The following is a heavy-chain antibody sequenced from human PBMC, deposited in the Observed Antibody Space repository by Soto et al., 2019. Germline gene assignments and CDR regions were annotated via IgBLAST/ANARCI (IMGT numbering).Heavy chain of an antibody. V-gene: IGHV2-5*02. CDR3: SYRHWLARVRGWFDP. J-gene: IGHJ5*02. Sequence: QITLKESGPTLVKPTENLTLTCTFSGFSLRSGVGVGWVRQPPGKALGWLAVIYWDNDKRSSPSLKSRLTITKDTSKNQVFLTMTNMDPVDTATYYCSYRHWLARVRGWFDPWGPGTLVTVSS. CDR1: GFSLRSGVG. D-gene: IGHD6-19*01. CDR2: IYWDNDK.